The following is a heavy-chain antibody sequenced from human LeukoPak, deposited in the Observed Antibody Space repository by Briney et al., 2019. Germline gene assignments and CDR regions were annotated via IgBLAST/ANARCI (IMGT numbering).Heavy chain of an antibody. D-gene: IGHD1-26*01. CDR1: GFTFSSYT. V-gene: IGHV3-21*01. CDR3: GRDLGTEVGATDY. J-gene: IGHJ4*02. CDR2: ISSSSSYI. Sequence: KPGGSLRLSCAASGFTFSSYTMSWVRQAPGKGLEWVSSISSSSSYIYYADSVKGRFTISRDNAKNSLYLQMNSLRAEDTAVYYCGRDLGTEVGATDYWGQGTLVTVSS.